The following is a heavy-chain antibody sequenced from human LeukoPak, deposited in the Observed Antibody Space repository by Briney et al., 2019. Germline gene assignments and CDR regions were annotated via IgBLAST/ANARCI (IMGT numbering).Heavy chain of an antibody. CDR1: GFTFTSYA. Sequence: GGSLRLSCAASGFTFTSYAMHWVRQAPGKGLEWVAVISYDGTSKSSADSVQGRFTISSDNSKNTLYLQMNSLRTEDTAMYYCAKAPYSGSPYYFDYWGQGTLVTVSS. J-gene: IGHJ4*02. D-gene: IGHD1-26*01. CDR2: ISYDGTSK. V-gene: IGHV3-30*18. CDR3: AKAPYSGSPYYFDY.